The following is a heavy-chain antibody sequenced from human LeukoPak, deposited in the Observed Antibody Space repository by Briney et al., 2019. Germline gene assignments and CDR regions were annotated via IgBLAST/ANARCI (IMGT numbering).Heavy chain of an antibody. D-gene: IGHD4-17*01. J-gene: IGHJ4*02. Sequence: GGSLRLSCAASGFTFSGYWMSWGRQAPGKGLEWVANIKEDGSEKYYVDSVKGRFTVSRDNAKNSVDLQMNSLRAEDTAVYYCARGGRTTVYWGQGTLVTVSS. V-gene: IGHV3-7*01. CDR3: ARGGRTTVY. CDR2: IKEDGSEK. CDR1: GFTFSGYW.